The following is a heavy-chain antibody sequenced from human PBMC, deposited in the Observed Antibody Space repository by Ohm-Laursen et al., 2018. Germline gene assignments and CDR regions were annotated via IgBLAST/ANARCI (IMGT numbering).Heavy chain of an antibody. D-gene: IGHD2-15*01. J-gene: IGHJ6*02. CDR3: ARRKVVVAAPGGMDV. CDR1: GYTFTSYG. V-gene: IGHV1-18*01. CDR2: ISAYNGNT. Sequence: ASVKVSCKASGYTFTSYGISWVRQAPGQGLEWMGWISAYNGNTNYAQKLQDRVTMTTDTSTSTAYMELRSLRSDDTAVYYCARRKVVVAAPGGMDVWGQGTTVTVSS.